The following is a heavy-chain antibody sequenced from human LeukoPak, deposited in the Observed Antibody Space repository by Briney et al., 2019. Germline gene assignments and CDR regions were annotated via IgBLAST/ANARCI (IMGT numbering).Heavy chain of an antibody. V-gene: IGHV3-21*01. Sequence: GGSLTLSSAASGFTFSSYSMNWVRQAQGKGLEWVSSIISSSRYIYYADSVKGRFTIARDNANNSLYLQMSSLRAEDTAVYYCAREPQENCGGDCYPIYYFDYWGQGTLVTVSS. J-gene: IGHJ4*02. CDR3: AREPQENCGGDCYPIYYFDY. CDR1: GFTFSSYS. CDR2: IISSSRYI. D-gene: IGHD2-21*02.